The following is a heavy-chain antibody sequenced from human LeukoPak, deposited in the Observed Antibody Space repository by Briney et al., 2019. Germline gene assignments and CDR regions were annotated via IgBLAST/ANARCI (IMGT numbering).Heavy chain of an antibody. CDR1: GGSISSGGYY. CDR3: ARGTEEANWFDP. D-gene: IGHD1-1*01. V-gene: IGHV4-31*03. CDR2: IYYSGST. Sequence: PSETLSLTCTVSGGSISSGGYYWSWIRQHPGKGLEWIGYIYYSGSTYYNPSLKSRVTISVDTSKNQFSLKLSSVTAADTAVYYCARGTEEANWFDPWGQGTLVTVYS. J-gene: IGHJ5*02.